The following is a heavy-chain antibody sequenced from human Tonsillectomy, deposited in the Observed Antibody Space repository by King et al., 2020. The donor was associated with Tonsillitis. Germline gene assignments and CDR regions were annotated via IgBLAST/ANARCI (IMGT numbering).Heavy chain of an antibody. D-gene: IGHD3-22*01. Sequence: VQLQESGPGLVKPSETLSLTCTVSGGSIRTYYWSWIRQSPGKGLEWIAYIYYSGSTNYNPSLKSRVTISVDTSKNQFSLKRSSVTAADTAVYYCARDLSDSSGHYGSSWAFDIWGQGTMVTVSS. CDR3: ARDLSDSSGHYGSSWAFDI. CDR1: GGSIRTYY. V-gene: IGHV4-59*01. CDR2: IYYSGST. J-gene: IGHJ3*02.